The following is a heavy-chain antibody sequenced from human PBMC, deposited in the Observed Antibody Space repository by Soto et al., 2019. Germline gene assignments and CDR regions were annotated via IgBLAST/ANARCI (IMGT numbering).Heavy chain of an antibody. V-gene: IGHV4-34*12. CDR1: GESFSAYY. D-gene: IGHD3-22*01. CDR3: ARPHYDRNPFSSFFDY. Sequence: SETLSLTCDVSGESFSAYYCSWIRQPPWKGLEWIGQIFHGGGTNYSPSLKSRVTISVDTSKNQFSLELSSVTAADTAVYYCARPHYDRNPFSSFFDYCGQGTLVAVSS. CDR2: IFHGGGT. J-gene: IGHJ4*02.